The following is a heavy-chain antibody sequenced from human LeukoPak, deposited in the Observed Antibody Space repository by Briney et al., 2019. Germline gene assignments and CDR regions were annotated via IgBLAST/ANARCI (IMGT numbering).Heavy chain of an antibody. D-gene: IGHD3-9*01. CDR3: ARGGRRYFDYFDY. V-gene: IGHV1-3*04. J-gene: IGHJ4*02. Sequence: ASVKVSCKASGYTFTSYAMHWVRRAPGQRLEWMGWINTGNGNTKYSQKFQGRVTITRDTSASTAYMELSSLRSEDTAVYYCARGGRRYFDYFDYWGQGTLVTVSS. CDR1: GYTFTSYA. CDR2: INTGNGNT.